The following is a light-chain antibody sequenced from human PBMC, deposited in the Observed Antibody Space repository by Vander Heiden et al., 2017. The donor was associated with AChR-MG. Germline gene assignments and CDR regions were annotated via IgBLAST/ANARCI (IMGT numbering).Light chain of an antibody. J-gene: IGKJ5*01. Sequence: IQMAQSPSSLSASVGYRVTIPCRASQSISSYLNWYQQKPGKAPKLLIYAASSLQSGVPARFSGSGSGTDFTLTISSLQPEDFATYYCQQSDSTPITFGQGTRLEIK. V-gene: IGKV1-39*01. CDR2: AAS. CDR3: QQSDSTPIT. CDR1: QSISSY.